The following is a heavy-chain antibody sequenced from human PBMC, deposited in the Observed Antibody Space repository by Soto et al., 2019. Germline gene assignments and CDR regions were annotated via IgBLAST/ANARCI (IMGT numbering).Heavy chain of an antibody. J-gene: IGHJ6*02. CDR1: GFTFSGSA. Sequence: EVQLVESGGGLVQPGGSLKLSCAASGFTFSGSAMHWVRQASGKGLEWVGRIRSKANSYATAYAASVKGRFTISRDDSKNTAYLQMNSLKTKDTAVYYCTWGGGSYKGRYYYYGMDVWGQGTTVTVSS. CDR2: IRSKANSYAT. CDR3: TWGGGSYKGRYYYYGMDV. V-gene: IGHV3-73*02. D-gene: IGHD1-26*01.